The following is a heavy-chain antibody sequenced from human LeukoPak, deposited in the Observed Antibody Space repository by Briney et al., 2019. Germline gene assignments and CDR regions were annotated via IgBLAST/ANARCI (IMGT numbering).Heavy chain of an antibody. J-gene: IGHJ4*02. CDR1: GFTFSSYG. CDR2: ISYDGSNK. V-gene: IGHV3-30*03. CDR3: GREWAVDF. Sequence: GGSLRLSCAASGFTFSSYGMHWVRQAPGKGLEWVAVISYDGSNKYYADSVKGRFTISRDNSKNTLYLQMNSLRAEDTAVYYCGREWAVDFWGQGTLVTVSS.